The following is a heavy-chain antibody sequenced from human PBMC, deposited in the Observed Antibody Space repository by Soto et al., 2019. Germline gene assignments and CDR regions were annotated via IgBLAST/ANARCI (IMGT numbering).Heavy chain of an antibody. D-gene: IGHD3-10*01. CDR2: IIPIFGTA. V-gene: IGHV1-69*01. Sequence: QVQLVQSGAEVKKPGSSVKVSCKASGGTFSSYAISWVRQAPGQGLEWMGGIIPIFGTANYAQKFQGRVTITADESTSTAYMELSSLRSEDTAVYYCARASRITMVQGNYYYYGMDVWGQGTTVTVSS. CDR1: GGTFSSYA. CDR3: ARASRITMVQGNYYYYGMDV. J-gene: IGHJ6*02.